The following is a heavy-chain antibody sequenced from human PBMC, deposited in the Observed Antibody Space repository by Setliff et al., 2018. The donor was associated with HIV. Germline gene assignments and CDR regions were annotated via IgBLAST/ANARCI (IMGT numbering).Heavy chain of an antibody. CDR2: INPSGGST. V-gene: IGHV1-46*01. D-gene: IGHD3-10*01. CDR1: GYTFTSYF. Sequence: ASVKVSCKASGYTFTSYFMHCVRQAPGQGLEWLGMINPSGGSTWYAQKFQARVTMTRDTSASTVYLELRSLRSEDTAVYFCASKGGSENYPDSDAFDIWGQGTLVTVSS. CDR3: ASKGGSENYPDSDAFDI. J-gene: IGHJ3*02.